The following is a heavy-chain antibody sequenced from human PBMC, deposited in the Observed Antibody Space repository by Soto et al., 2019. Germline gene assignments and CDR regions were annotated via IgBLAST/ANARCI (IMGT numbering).Heavy chain of an antibody. Sequence: SETLSLTCAVSGGSLRSATYYWSWIRQHPGKGLEWIGYFYHSGSTYYKPSLRSRVTISLDTSKNQFSLNLRSVTDADTAIYYCARSPGYFTISSLDPWGQGTLVTVSS. D-gene: IGHD2-8*01. CDR1: GGSLRSATYY. J-gene: IGHJ5*02. CDR3: ARSPGYFTISSLDP. V-gene: IGHV4-31*11. CDR2: FYHSGST.